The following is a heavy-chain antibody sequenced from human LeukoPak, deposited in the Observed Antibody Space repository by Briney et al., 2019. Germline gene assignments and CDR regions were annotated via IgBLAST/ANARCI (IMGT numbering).Heavy chain of an antibody. Sequence: SQTLSLTCTVSGGSISSGSYYWSWIRQPAGKGLEWIGRIYTSGSTNYNPSLKSRVTISVDTSKNQFSLKLSSVTAADTAVYYCARHSDFWSGYSIDYWGQGTLVTVSS. CDR2: IYTSGST. J-gene: IGHJ4*02. CDR3: ARHSDFWSGYSIDY. D-gene: IGHD3-3*01. V-gene: IGHV4-61*02. CDR1: GGSISSGSYY.